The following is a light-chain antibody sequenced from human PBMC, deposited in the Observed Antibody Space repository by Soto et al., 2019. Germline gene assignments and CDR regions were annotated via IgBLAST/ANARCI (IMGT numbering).Light chain of an antibody. CDR2: AAS. J-gene: IGKJ4*01. Sequence: DIQTTQSPSSLSASVGDRVPITCRASQSISSYLNWYQQKPGKAPKLLIYAASSLQSGVPSRFSGSGSGTDFTLTISSLQPEDFATYYCQQSYSTPCFGGGTKVDIK. CDR1: QSISSY. V-gene: IGKV1-39*01. CDR3: QQSYSTPC.